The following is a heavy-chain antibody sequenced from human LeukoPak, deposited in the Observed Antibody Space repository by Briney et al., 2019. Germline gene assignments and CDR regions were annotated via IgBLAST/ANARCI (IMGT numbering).Heavy chain of an antibody. CDR1: VFTFPNSP. CDR2: IGGHVHST. D-gene: IGHD1-20*01. CDR3: ANHRTPDRYHWNFFDS. J-gene: IGHJ4*02. V-gene: IGHV3-23*01. Sequence: GGSLTLSFPASVFTFPNSPMHGVRRPPGRGLEGAPPIGGHVHSTYYEDSVIGRFTISRDDSKNTLYLQMNSLRADDTAIYYCANHRTPDRYHWNFFDSWGQGTLVTVSS.